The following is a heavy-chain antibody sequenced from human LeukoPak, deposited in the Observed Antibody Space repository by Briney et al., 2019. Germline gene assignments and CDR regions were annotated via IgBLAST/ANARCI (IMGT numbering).Heavy chain of an antibody. Sequence: GASVKVSCKASGYTFTGYYMHWVRQAPGQGLEWMGWINPNSGGTNYAQKFQGWVTMTRDTSISTAYMELSGVTSNDTAVYYCATGAWLDFWGQGTLVTVSS. D-gene: IGHD7-27*01. J-gene: IGHJ4*02. V-gene: IGHV1-2*04. CDR2: INPNSGGT. CDR3: ATGAWLDF. CDR1: GYTFTGYY.